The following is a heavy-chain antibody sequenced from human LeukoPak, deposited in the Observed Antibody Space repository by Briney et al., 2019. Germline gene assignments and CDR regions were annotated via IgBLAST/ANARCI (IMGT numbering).Heavy chain of an antibody. CDR2: ISKSSSYI. CDR1: GFTFSSYG. J-gene: IGHJ6*03. V-gene: IGHV3-21*01. D-gene: IGHD6-13*01. Sequence: GGSLRLSCAASGFTFSSYGMSWVRQAPGKGLEWVSSISKSSSYIYYADSLKGRFIISRDNAKNSLYLQMNSLRAEDTAVYYCARASRSSSWYQAFGYYYYYYMDVWGKGTTVTVSS. CDR3: ARASRSSSWYQAFGYYYYYYMDV.